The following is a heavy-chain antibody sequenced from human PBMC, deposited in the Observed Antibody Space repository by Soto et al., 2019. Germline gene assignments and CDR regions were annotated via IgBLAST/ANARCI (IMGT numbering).Heavy chain of an antibody. CDR1: GFTFSSYS. Sequence: PGGSLRLSCAASGFTFSSYSMNWVRQAPGKGLEWVSYISSSSSTIYYADSVKGRFTISRDNAKNSLYLQMNSLRDEDTAVYYCARGRYSSSWYGPYYYYGTDVWGQGTTVTSP. V-gene: IGHV3-48*02. J-gene: IGHJ6*02. CDR3: ARGRYSSSWYGPYYYYGTDV. D-gene: IGHD6-13*01. CDR2: ISSSSSTI.